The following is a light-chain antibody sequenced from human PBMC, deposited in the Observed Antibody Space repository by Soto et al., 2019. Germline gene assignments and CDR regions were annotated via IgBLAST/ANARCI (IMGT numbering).Light chain of an antibody. Sequence: EIGITQAPSTLSVSPGERATLSFMASQSVSSNVAWYQQIPGQTPRLLIYGASTRATGIPVRFSGSGSGTEFTLTISSLQSEDFELYHCHQYDEGPYTIAKGTXVDIK. CDR1: QSVSSN. V-gene: IGKV3-15*01. CDR3: HQYDEGPYT. J-gene: IGKJ2*01. CDR2: GAS.